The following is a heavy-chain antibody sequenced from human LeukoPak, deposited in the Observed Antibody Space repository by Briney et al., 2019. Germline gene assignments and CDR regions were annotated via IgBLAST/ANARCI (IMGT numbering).Heavy chain of an antibody. V-gene: IGHV4-39*07. J-gene: IGHJ4*02. D-gene: IGHD3-3*01. CDR2: ITYSGST. Sequence: SETLSLTCTVSGGSITSNSYYWGWIRQPPGKGLEWIGSITYSGSTYYNPSLKRRVTISIDTSKNQFSLKLSSVTAADTAVYYCVRSDDFWSGYYGYWGQGTLVTVSS. CDR1: GGSITSNSYY. CDR3: VRSDDFWSGYYGY.